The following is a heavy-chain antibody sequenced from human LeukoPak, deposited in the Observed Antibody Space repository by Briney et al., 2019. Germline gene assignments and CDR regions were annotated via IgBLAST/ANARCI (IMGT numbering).Heavy chain of an antibody. V-gene: IGHV3-30*02. J-gene: IGHJ4*02. Sequence: GGSLRLSCVASGFSFSAYAMHWVRQAPGKGLEWVAFIRRDGGEKYYGDSVKGRFTVSRDNSKNTMYLQMYSLRPEDTAVYYCAKDRDQAPDDYWGQGTLVTVSS. CDR2: IRRDGGEK. CDR1: GFSFSAYA. CDR3: AKDRDQAPDDY. D-gene: IGHD2-2*01.